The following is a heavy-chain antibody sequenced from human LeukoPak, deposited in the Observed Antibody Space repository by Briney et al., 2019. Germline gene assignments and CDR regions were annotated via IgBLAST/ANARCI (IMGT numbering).Heavy chain of an antibody. V-gene: IGHV4-34*01. D-gene: IGHD1-1*01. CDR2: VNHSGYT. Sequence: SETLSLTCGVSGTSFTSYYWSWIRQTPGKGLEWIGEVNHSGYTNMNPSLKSRVTISVDTSKNQFSLMMTSVTAADTAVYFCARMTTGHDYWGQGTLVTVSS. J-gene: IGHJ4*02. CDR1: GTSFTSYY. CDR3: ARMTTGHDY.